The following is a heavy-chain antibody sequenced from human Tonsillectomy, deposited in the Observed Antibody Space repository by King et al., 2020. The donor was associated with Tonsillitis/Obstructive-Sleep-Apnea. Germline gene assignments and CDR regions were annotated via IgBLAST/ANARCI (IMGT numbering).Heavy chain of an antibody. D-gene: IGHD1-1*01. CDR2: IYDSGSS. Sequence: QLQESGPGLVKPSGTLSLTCAVSGGSISSSSWWTWVRQPPGKGLEWIGEIYDSGSSKYNPSLKSRVTMLVDKSKNQFFLKMNSVTAADTAVYYCARERRSDWNDGGAYYYYMDVWGKGTTVTVSS. V-gene: IGHV4-4*02. CDR3: ARERRSDWNDGGAYYYYMDV. J-gene: IGHJ6*03. CDR1: GGSISSSSW.